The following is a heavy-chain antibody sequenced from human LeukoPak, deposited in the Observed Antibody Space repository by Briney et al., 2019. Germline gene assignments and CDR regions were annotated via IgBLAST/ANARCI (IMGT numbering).Heavy chain of an antibody. CDR1: GYTFTSYG. V-gene: IGHV1-18*01. J-gene: IGHJ6*02. D-gene: IGHD2-2*01. CDR2: ISAYNGNT. Sequence: ASVKVSCKASGYTFTSYGISWARQAPGQGLEWMGWISAYNGNTNYAQKLQGRVTMTTDTSTSTAYMELRSLRSDDTAVYYCARDRCSSTSCYDLDYYYGMDVWGQGTTVTVSS. CDR3: ARDRCSSTSCYDLDYYYGMDV.